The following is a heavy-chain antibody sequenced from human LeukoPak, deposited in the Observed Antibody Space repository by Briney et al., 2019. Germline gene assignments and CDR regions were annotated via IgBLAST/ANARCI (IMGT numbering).Heavy chain of an antibody. CDR2: INPADSET. J-gene: IGHJ3*02. CDR3: ARQRCVSGRCYHTNVFDI. D-gene: IGHD2-15*01. CDR1: GYNFTNFW. Sequence: HGESLKISCKGFGYNFTNFWTGWVRQMPGKGLEWMGVINPADSETRYSPSFQGPVTISADKSMNTAYLQWTTVQVSDTAMYYCARQRCVSGRCYHTNVFDIWGQGTMVTISS. V-gene: IGHV5-51*01.